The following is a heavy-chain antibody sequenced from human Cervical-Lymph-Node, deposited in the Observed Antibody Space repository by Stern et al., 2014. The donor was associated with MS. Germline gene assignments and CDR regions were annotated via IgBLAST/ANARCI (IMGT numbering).Heavy chain of an antibody. V-gene: IGHV4-61*02. D-gene: IGHD1-14*01. CDR1: GGSVNSGAYY. J-gene: IGHJ4*02. CDR2: SYPSGST. CDR3: ARESGTVAA. Sequence: QVQLQESGPGLVKASQTLSLTCTVSGGSVNSGAYYWSWIRQSAGKGREGIGQSYPSGSTSKTPSLKSRVSMSIDTSKSHFSLKLTSVTASDTAVYYCARESGTVAAWGQGTLVTVSS.